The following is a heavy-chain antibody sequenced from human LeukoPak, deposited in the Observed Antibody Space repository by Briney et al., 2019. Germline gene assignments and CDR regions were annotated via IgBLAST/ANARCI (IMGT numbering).Heavy chain of an antibody. V-gene: IGHV4-59*02. Sequence: PSETLSLTCTVTGGSVSIYYWSWIQRPPRRGLKWIAYLSHSGSSDSNPSLTSRVTTLVDTSKNQFSLKLTSVTAADTAVYYCARARYANAWYAFDIWGHGTMVTVSS. CDR1: GGSVSIYY. D-gene: IGHD2-2*01. CDR2: LSHSGSS. J-gene: IGHJ3*02. CDR3: ARARYANAWYAFDI.